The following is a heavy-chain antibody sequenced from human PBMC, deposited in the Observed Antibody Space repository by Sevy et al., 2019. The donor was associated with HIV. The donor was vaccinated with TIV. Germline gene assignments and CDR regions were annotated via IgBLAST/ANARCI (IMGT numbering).Heavy chain of an antibody. J-gene: IGHJ5*02. CDR3: AKRPTAA. CDR1: GFTLSDSG. CDR2: IQVDGREK. V-gene: IGHV3-30*02. Sequence: RGSLRLSCAASGFTLSDSGVHWVRQAPGKGLEWVAFIQVDGREKFYTDSVKGRFTISRDSSKNTVYLQMNSLRGEDTAVYYCAKRPTAAWGQGTLVTVSS.